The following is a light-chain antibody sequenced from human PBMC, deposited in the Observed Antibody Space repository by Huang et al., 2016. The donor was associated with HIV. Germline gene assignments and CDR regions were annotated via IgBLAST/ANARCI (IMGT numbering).Light chain of an antibody. CDR1: QRISNN. J-gene: IGKJ1*01. Sequence: EIVMTQSPGTLSVSPGERATLSCRASQRISNNLAWYRQKPGQAPRLLIYGASTRATGISARFSGSGSGTEFTLTISSLQSEDFAVYYCQEYNNWPRTFGQGTKVEIK. CDR3: QEYNNWPRT. CDR2: GAS. V-gene: IGKV3-15*01.